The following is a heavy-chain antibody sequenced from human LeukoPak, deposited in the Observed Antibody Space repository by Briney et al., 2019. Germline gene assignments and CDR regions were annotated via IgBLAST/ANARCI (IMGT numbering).Heavy chain of an antibody. CDR1: GGSFSGYY. J-gene: IGHJ4*02. D-gene: IGHD2-15*01. CDR2: INHSGST. Sequence: SETLSLTCAVYGGSFSGYYWSWIRQPPGKGLEWIGEINHSGSTNYNPSLKSRVTISVDTSKNQFSLKLSSVTAADTAVYYCARGRRWRYCSGGSCYPLDYWGQGTLVTVSS. V-gene: IGHV4-34*01. CDR3: ARGRRWRYCSGGSCYPLDY.